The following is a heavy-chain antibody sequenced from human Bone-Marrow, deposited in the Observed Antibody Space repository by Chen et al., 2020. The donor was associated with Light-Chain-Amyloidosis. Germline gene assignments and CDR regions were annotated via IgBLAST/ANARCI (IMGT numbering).Heavy chain of an antibody. CDR3: ASGLYGDYADF. CDR2: ISSGSTYI. V-gene: IGHV3-21*02. Sequence: VQLVESGGGLVKPGGSLRLSCAASGFTFSAYAMNWVRQAPGKGLEWVSSISSGSTYIFYTTSVKGRFTISRDNAKNSLFLQMNSLRGEDTAVYYCASGLYGDYADFWGQGTLVTVSS. CDR1: GFTFSAYA. J-gene: IGHJ4*02. D-gene: IGHD4-17*01.